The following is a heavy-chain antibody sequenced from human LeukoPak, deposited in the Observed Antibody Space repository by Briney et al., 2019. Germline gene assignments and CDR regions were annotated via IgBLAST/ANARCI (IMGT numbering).Heavy chain of an antibody. CDR2: IYYSGST. J-gene: IGHJ4*02. Sequence: SETLSLTCTISGAPINSSSYYWGWIRQPPGKGLEWIGSIYYSGSTYNNPSLKSRVTISLDTSKNQFSLKLSSVTAADTAIYYCARDSLAGGRLLWFGDPRQYWGQGTLVTVSS. V-gene: IGHV4-39*07. D-gene: IGHD3-10*01. CDR1: GAPINSSSYY. CDR3: ARDSLAGGRLLWFGDPRQY.